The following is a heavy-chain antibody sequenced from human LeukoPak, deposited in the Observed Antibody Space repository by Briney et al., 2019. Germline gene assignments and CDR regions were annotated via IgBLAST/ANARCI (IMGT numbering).Heavy chain of an antibody. CDR1: GYTFTNYY. CDR3: ARAGQSDY. CDR2: ISGGSRTM. J-gene: IGHJ4*02. V-gene: IGHV3-11*01. Sequence: GGSVRLSCAASGYTFTNYYMNWIRQAPGKGLEWVSSISGGSRTMHYADSVKGRFTTSRDNAKNSLFLQMNSLRAEDTAVYYCARAGQSDYWGQGTLDTVSS.